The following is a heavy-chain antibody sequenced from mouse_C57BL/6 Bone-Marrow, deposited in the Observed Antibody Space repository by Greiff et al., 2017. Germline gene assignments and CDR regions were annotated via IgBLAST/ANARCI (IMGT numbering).Heavy chain of an antibody. D-gene: IGHD3-2*02. CDR1: GFTFSSYG. Sequence: EVKLVESGGDLVKPGGSLKLSCAASGFTFSSYGMSWVRQTPDKRLEWVATISSGGSYTYYPDSVKGRFTISRDNAKNTLYLQMSSLKSEDTAMYCCGRQRLRLRRAWFAYWGQGTLVTVSA. CDR3: GRQRLRLRRAWFAY. V-gene: IGHV5-6*01. J-gene: IGHJ3*01. CDR2: ISSGGSYT.